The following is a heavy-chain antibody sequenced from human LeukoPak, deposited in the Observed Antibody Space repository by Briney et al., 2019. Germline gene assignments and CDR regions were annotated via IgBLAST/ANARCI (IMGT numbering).Heavy chain of an antibody. V-gene: IGHV3-23*01. Sequence: PGGSLRLSCAASGFTFSNLAMGWVRQAPGKGLEWVSVISDSGSTTYYADSVKGRFTISRDNSRNTLYLQMNSLRVDDTAVYYCAKDARRYSGWYFFDHWGQGTLVTVSS. CDR2: ISDSGSTT. CDR3: AKDARRYSGWYFFDH. J-gene: IGHJ4*02. D-gene: IGHD6-19*01. CDR1: GFTFSNLA.